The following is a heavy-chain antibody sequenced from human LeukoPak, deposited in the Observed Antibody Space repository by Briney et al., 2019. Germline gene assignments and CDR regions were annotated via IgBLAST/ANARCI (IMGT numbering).Heavy chain of an antibody. CDR2: INPNSGGT. J-gene: IGHJ4*02. CDR3: AKVLRGYGSSWTFFYY. V-gene: IGHV1-2*02. Sequence: VASVKVSCNASGYTFTGYYMHWVRQAPGQGLEWMGWINPNSGGTNYAQKFQGRVTMTRDTSISTAYMELSRLRSDDTAVYYCAKVLRGYGSSWTFFYYWGQGTLVTVSS. CDR1: GYTFTGYY. D-gene: IGHD6-13*01.